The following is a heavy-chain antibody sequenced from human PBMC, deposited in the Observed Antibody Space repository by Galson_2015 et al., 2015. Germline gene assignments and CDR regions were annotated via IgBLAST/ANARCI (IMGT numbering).Heavy chain of an antibody. D-gene: IGHD3-22*01. CDR2: ISAYNGNT. V-gene: IGHV1-18*04. Sequence: SVKVSCKASGYTFTSYGISWVRQAPGQGLEWMGWISAYNGNTNYAQKLQGRVTMTTDTSTSTAYMELRSLRSDDTAVYYCARRGGGYYDSSGYPHTYFDYWGQGTLVTVSS. CDR3: ARRGGGYYDSSGYPHTYFDY. CDR1: GYTFTSYG. J-gene: IGHJ4*02.